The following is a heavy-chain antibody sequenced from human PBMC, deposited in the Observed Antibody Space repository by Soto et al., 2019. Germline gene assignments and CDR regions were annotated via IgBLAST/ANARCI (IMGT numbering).Heavy chain of an antibody. CDR2: IYYSGKT. D-gene: IGHD3-22*01. Sequence: QVQLQESGPGLVKPSQTLSLTCTVSGGSISSGGYYWSWIRQHPGKGLEWIGYIYYSGKTYYNPSLKSRVIISEDTSKNQFCLKLSSVTAADTAVYYCARATYYYDSSGYSDRVLDYWGQGTLVTVSS. J-gene: IGHJ4*02. CDR3: ARATYYYDSSGYSDRVLDY. CDR1: GGSISSGGYY. V-gene: IGHV4-31*03.